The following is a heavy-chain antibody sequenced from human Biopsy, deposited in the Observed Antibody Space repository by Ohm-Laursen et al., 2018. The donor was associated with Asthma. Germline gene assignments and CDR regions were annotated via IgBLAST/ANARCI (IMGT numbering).Heavy chain of an antibody. D-gene: IGHD4-17*01. CDR1: GYSLTDIS. J-gene: IGHJ4*02. V-gene: IGHV1-24*01. Sequence: PSVKVSCKISGYSLTDISMHWVRQAPGQGLEWMGGHDHEEGGTVNARRFQGRVTMTEDTSTDTAYMELSSLSSDDTAVYYCASDFPKDYVRYNFQFWGQGTLVTVSS. CDR2: HDHEEGGT. CDR3: ASDFPKDYVRYNFQF.